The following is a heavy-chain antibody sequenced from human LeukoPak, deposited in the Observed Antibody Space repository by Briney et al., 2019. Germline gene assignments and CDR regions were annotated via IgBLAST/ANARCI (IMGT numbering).Heavy chain of an antibody. V-gene: IGHV1-18*01. CDR2: ISAYNGNT. CDR1: GYTFTSYG. CDR3: ARVLGFRPDTLKGSDY. J-gene: IGHJ4*02. Sequence: ASVKVSCKASGYTFTSYGISWVRQAPGQGLEWMRWISAYNGNTNYAQRLQGRVTMTTDRSTSTAHMEVRSLRSDDTAVYYCARVLGFRPDTLKGSDYWGQGTLVTVSS.